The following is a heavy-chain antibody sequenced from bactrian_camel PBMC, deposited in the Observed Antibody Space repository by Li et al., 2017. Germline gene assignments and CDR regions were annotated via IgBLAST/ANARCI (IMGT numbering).Heavy chain of an antibody. Sequence: HVQLVESGGGSVKAGDSLRLSCAASGYTYTMGWFRQAPGKEREGVATLGKDGTTSYTDSVKGRFTIYLDNAKSSVYLQMNKLKPEDTAMYYCAADPKKWLCSWFRTDFASWGQGTQVTVS. J-gene: IGHJ6*01. V-gene: IGHV3S53*01. D-gene: IGHD6*01. CDR1: GYTYT. CDR3: AADPKKWLCSWFRTDFAS. CDR2: LGKDGTT.